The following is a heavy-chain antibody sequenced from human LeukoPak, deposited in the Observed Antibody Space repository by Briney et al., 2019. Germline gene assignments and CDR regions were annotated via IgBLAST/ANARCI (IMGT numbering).Heavy chain of an antibody. Sequence: PGGSLRLSCAASGFTFSNYWMSWVRQAPGKGLEWVANIQPDGSEKYYVDSVKGRFSISRDNVRNSLYLQMNSLRAEDTAVYYCAYRHFDYWGQGTLVTVSS. CDR2: IQPDGSEK. CDR3: AYRHFDY. V-gene: IGHV3-7*01. J-gene: IGHJ4*02. CDR1: GFTFSNYW.